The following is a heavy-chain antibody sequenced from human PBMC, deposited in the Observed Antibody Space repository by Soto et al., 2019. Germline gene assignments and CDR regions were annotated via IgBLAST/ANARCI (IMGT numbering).Heavy chain of an antibody. Sequence: EVQLVESGGGLVQPGGSLILSCAASGFTFSSYWMHWVRQAPGKGLVWVSRINNDGSSTSYADSVKGRFTISRDNAKITLYLEMSSLRAEDTAVYYCARDPLLIGDTDYGLDVWGQGTTVTVSS. CDR1: GFTFSSYW. J-gene: IGHJ6*02. D-gene: IGHD2-21*01. V-gene: IGHV3-74*01. CDR2: INNDGSST. CDR3: ARDPLLIGDTDYGLDV.